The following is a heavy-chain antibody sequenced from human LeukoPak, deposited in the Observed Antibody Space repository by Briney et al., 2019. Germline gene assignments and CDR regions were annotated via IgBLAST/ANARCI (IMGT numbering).Heavy chain of an antibody. CDR1: GGSISSYY. CDR3: ARHAPLYYYGSGNEYFDY. CDR2: IYYSGST. Sequence: PSETLSLTCTVSGGSISSYYWSWIRQPPGKGLEWIGSIYYSGSTYYNPSLKSRVTISVDTSKNQFSLKLSSVTAADTAVYYCARHAPLYYYGSGNEYFDYWGQGTLVTVSS. V-gene: IGHV4-39*01. J-gene: IGHJ4*02. D-gene: IGHD3-10*01.